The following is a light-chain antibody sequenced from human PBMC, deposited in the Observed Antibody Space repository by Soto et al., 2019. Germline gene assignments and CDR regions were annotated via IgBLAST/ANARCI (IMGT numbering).Light chain of an antibody. CDR1: QSISSF. J-gene: IGKJ2*01. Sequence: DIQMTQSPSSLSASVGDRVTITCRASQSISSFLNWYQQKPGKAPKLLISAASSLQSGVPSRFSGNGSGTDFTLTISSLQPEDSATYHCQQSYSTLYTFGQGTKLEIK. CDR3: QQSYSTLYT. CDR2: AAS. V-gene: IGKV1-39*01.